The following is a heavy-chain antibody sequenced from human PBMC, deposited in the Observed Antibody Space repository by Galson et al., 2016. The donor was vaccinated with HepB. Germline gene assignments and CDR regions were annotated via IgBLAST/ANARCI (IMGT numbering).Heavy chain of an antibody. J-gene: IGHJ4*02. D-gene: IGHD5-18*01. CDR2: LYPGDSDT. Sequence: QSGAEVKKPGDSLKISCKGSGYSFTNYWIGWVRQMPGKGLEWMGILYPGDSDTIYSPSLQGQVTISADEAISTAYLQWSSLKASDTAMYYCARSRDTAMAVDYWGQGTLVTVSA. V-gene: IGHV5-51*03. CDR1: GYSFTNYW. CDR3: ARSRDTAMAVDY.